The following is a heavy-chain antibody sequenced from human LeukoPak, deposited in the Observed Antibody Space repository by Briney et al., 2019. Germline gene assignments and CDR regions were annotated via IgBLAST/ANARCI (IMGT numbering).Heavy chain of an antibody. V-gene: IGHV1-46*01. J-gene: IGHJ6*03. CDR1: GYTFTSYY. Sequence: GASVKVSCKASGYTFTSYYMHWVRQAPGQGLEWMGIINPSGGSTSYAQKFQGRVTMTRDTSTSTVYMELSSLRSEDTAVYYCAREGTLYYYDSSGYYSPVSYYYYYMDVWGKGTTVTVSS. D-gene: IGHD3-22*01. CDR3: AREGTLYYYDSSGYYSPVSYYYYYMDV. CDR2: INPSGGST.